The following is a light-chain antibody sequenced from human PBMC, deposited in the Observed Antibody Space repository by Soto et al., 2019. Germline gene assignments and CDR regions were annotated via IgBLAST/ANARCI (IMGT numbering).Light chain of an antibody. CDR2: AAS. Sequence: EIVLTQSPGTLSLSPGERATLSCRASQSVSSSYLAWYQQKPGQAPRLLIYAASSRATGIPDRFSGSGSGTDFTLTISRLEPEDFAVYYCQQYVSSPRYTFGQGTKLEIK. CDR1: QSVSSSY. J-gene: IGKJ2*01. CDR3: QQYVSSPRYT. V-gene: IGKV3-20*01.